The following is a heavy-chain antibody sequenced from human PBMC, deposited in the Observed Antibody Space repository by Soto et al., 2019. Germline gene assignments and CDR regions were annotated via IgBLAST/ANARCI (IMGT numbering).Heavy chain of an antibody. CDR2: TRNKANSYTT. Sequence: EVQLVESGGGLVQPGGSLRLSCTASGFTFSDHYMDWVRQAPGKGLEWVGRTRNKANSYTTEYVASVKGRFTISRDDSNNSLYLQMDSLQTEDTAVYFCARPSYGSGTYYFDYWGQGTLVTVSS. CDR1: GFTFSDHY. D-gene: IGHD3-10*01. V-gene: IGHV3-72*01. CDR3: ARPSYGSGTYYFDY. J-gene: IGHJ4*02.